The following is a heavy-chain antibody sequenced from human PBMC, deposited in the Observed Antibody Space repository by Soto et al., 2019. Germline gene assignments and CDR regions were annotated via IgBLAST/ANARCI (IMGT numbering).Heavy chain of an antibody. CDR2: IYPGDSDT. V-gene: IGHV5-51*01. J-gene: IGHJ4*02. CDR3: ARLKRDGYNYSPLYY. CDR1: GYSFTSYW. Sequence: GESLKSSCKGSGYSFTSYWIGWVRQMPGKGLEWMGIIYPGDSDTRYSPSFQGQVTISADKSISTAYLQWSSLKASDTAMYYCARLKRDGYNYSPLYYWGQGTLVTVSS. D-gene: IGHD5-12*01.